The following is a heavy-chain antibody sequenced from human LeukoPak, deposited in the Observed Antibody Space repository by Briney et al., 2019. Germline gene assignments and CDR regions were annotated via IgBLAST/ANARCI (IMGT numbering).Heavy chain of an antibody. CDR3: ARQNLYYDFWSGYSRDYYYMDV. J-gene: IGHJ6*03. V-gene: IGHV3-7*01. CDR1: GFIFIHFW. CDR2: IRQDGSER. Sequence: GWSLRLSCEASGFIFIHFWMSWVRQAPGKGLELVASIRQDGSERYYVDSVKGRFNISRDNAKNSLYLQVNSLRVEDTAIYYCARQNLYYDFWSGYSRDYYYMDVWGKGATVTVSS. D-gene: IGHD3-3*01.